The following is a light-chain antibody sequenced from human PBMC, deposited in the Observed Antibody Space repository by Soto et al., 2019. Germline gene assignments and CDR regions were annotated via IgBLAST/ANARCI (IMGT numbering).Light chain of an antibody. CDR3: SSVATHIVV. CDR2: DVS. Sequence: QSALTQPASVSGSPGQAITISCTGTNRDVGAHNSVSWHQQHPGEAPKLMIFDVSNRPSGVSNRFSGSKSGNTASLTISGLQAEDEAVYYCSSVATHIVVFGTGTKVTDL. J-gene: IGLJ1*01. CDR1: NRDVGAHNS. V-gene: IGLV2-14*01.